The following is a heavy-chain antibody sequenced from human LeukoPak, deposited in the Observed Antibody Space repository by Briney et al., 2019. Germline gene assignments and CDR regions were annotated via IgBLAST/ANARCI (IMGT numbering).Heavy chain of an antibody. CDR2: ISGSGGGK. CDR3: AKDYATYYYGSGSYYNYGMDV. CDR1: GFTFSSYA. Sequence: PGGSLRLSCAASGFTFSSYAMSWVRQAPGKGLEWVSSISGSGGGKYCADSVKGRFTISRDNSKNTLYLQMNSLRAEDTAVYYCAKDYATYYYGSGSYYNYGMDVWGQGTTVTVSS. D-gene: IGHD3-10*01. V-gene: IGHV3-23*01. J-gene: IGHJ6*02.